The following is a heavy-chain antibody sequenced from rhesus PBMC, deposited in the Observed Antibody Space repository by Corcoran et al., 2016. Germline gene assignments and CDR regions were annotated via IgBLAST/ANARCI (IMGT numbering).Heavy chain of an antibody. CDR3: ARYHMTYDY. CDR1: GDSFSSYW. CDR2: INGRNGNT. J-gene: IGHJ4*01. D-gene: IGHD3-22*01. Sequence: QVQLQESGPGLVTSSETLSLTCAVSGDSFSSYWWGWIRQPLGTGLEWMGEINGRNGNTNDNPSLKKRVTRSRDASKNQFSLQLTSGTAADTACYYCARYHMTYDYWGQGILVTVSS. V-gene: IGHV4-80*01.